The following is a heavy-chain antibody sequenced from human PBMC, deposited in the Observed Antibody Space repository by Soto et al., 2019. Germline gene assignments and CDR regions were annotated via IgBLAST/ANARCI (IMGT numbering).Heavy chain of an antibody. CDR1: GASISTNNL. CDR2: IYHSGST. Sequence: SETLSLTCAVSGASISTNNLWSWVRQPPGKGLEWIGEIYHSGSTNYNPSLKSRVTMSVDRSKNQFSLKLSSVTAADTAMYYCARGQIAVASNTFDFWGQGTLVTVSS. V-gene: IGHV4-4*02. J-gene: IGHJ4*02. CDR3: ARGQIAVASNTFDF. D-gene: IGHD6-19*01.